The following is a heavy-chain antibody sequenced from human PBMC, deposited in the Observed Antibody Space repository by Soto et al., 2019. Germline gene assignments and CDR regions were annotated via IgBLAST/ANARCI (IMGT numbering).Heavy chain of an antibody. J-gene: IGHJ6*02. CDR3: ARVSDSSGYYYVYYYGMDV. D-gene: IGHD3-22*01. Sequence: GESLRLSCAASGFTFSSYSMNWVRQAPGKGLEWVSYISSSSSTIYYADSVKGRFTISRDNAKNSLYLQMNSLRDEDTAVYYCARVSDSSGYYYVYYYGMDVWGQGTTVTVSS. CDR2: ISSSSSTI. V-gene: IGHV3-48*02. CDR1: GFTFSSYS.